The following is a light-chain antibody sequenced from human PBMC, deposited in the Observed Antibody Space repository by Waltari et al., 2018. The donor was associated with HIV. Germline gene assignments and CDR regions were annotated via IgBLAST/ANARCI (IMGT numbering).Light chain of an antibody. V-gene: IGLV1-36*01. J-gene: IGLJ3*02. CDR3: AAWDDSLNGWV. Sequence: QSVLTQPPSVSEAPRQRVTISCSGSSSNLGNNPVNWYQQLPGKAPKLLIYYDDLLPSGVSDRFSCSKSGTSASLAISWLQSEDEADYCCAAWDDSLNGWVFGGGTKLTVL. CDR1: SSNLGNNP. CDR2: YDD.